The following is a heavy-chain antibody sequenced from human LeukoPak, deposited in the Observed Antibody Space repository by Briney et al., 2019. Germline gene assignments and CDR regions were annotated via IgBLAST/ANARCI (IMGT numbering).Heavy chain of an antibody. V-gene: IGHV3-53*01. CDR2: IYSGGST. J-gene: IGHJ4*02. CDR1: GFTVSSNY. D-gene: IGHD3-3*01. Sequence: GGSLRLSCAASGFTVSSNYMSWVRQAPGKGLEWVSVIYSGGSTYYADSAKGRFTISRDNSKNTLYLQMNSLRAEDTAVYYCARNGQFGVVDYWGQGTLVTVSS. CDR3: ARNGQFGVVDY.